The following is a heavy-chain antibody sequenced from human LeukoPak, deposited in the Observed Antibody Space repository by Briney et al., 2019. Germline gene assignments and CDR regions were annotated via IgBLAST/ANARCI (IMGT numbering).Heavy chain of an antibody. CDR3: ARAEYQLSQFDL. J-gene: IGHJ2*01. CDR2: INPNSGGT. CDR1: GHTFTGYY. V-gene: IGHV1-2*02. D-gene: IGHD2-2*01. Sequence: ASVTVSCKASGHTFTGYYMHWVRQAPGQGLEWMGWINPNSGGTNYAQKFQGRVTMTRDTSISTAYMELSRLRSDDTAVYYCARAEYQLSQFDLWGRGTLVTVSS.